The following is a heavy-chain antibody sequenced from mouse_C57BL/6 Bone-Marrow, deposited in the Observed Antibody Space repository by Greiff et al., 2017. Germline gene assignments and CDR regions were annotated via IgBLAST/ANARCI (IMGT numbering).Heavy chain of an antibody. J-gene: IGHJ3*01. CDR2: ISDGGSYT. CDR3: AIYYSNSWFAY. Sequence: EVKLVESGGGLVKPGGSLKLSCAASRFTFSSYAMSWVRQTPEKRLEWVATISDGGSYTYYPDNVKGRFTISRDNAKNNLYLQMSHLKSEDTAMYYCAIYYSNSWFAYWGQGTLVTVSA. D-gene: IGHD2-5*01. V-gene: IGHV5-4*03. CDR1: RFTFSSYA.